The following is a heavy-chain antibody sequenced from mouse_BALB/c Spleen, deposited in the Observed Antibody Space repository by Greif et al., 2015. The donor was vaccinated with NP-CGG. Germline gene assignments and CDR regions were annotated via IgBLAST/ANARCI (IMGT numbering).Heavy chain of an antibody. CDR1: GYTFTDYY. J-gene: IGHJ4*01. Sequence: LQESGPELVKPGASVKISCKASGYTFTDYYINWVKQKPGQGLEWIGWIYPGSGNTKYNEKFKGKATLTVDTSSSTAYMQLSSLTSEDTAVYFCARRTGMEAMDYWGQGTSVTVSS. V-gene: IGHV1-84*02. CDR3: ARRTGMEAMDY. D-gene: IGHD4-1*01. CDR2: IYPGSGNT.